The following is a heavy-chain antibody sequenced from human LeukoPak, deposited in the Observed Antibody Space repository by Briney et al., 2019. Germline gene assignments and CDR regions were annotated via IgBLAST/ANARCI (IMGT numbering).Heavy chain of an antibody. V-gene: IGHV3-23*01. CDR2: ISGSGGST. J-gene: IGHJ6*02. Sequence: GGSLRLSWAASGFTFSSYAMSWVRQAPGKGLEWVSAISGSGGSTYYADSVKGRFTISRDNSKNTLYLQMNSLRAEDTAVYYCAREVVPAAGLYYYGMDVWGQGTTVTVSS. D-gene: IGHD2-2*01. CDR1: GFTFSSYA. CDR3: AREVVPAAGLYYYGMDV.